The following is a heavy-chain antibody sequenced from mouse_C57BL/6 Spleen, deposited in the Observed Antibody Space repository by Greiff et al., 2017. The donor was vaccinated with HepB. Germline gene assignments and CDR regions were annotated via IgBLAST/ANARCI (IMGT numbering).Heavy chain of an antibody. D-gene: IGHD2-2*01. V-gene: IGHV5-16*01. CDR3: ARDPGYMDY. CDR2: INYDGSST. J-gene: IGHJ4*01. CDR1: GFTFSDYY. Sequence: EVKLVESEGGLVQPGSSMKLSCTASGFTFSDYYMAWVRQVPEKGLEWVANINYDGSSTYYLDSLKSRFIISRDNAKNILYLQMSSLKSEDTATYYCARDPGYMDYWGQGTSVTVSS.